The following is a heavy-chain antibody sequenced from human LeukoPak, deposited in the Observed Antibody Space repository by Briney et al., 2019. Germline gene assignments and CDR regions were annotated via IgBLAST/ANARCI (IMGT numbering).Heavy chain of an antibody. CDR3: ARKNDSNAFDI. V-gene: IGHV3-13*01. J-gene: IGHJ3*02. CDR2: IGTAGDT. CDR1: GFTFSSYD. D-gene: IGHD2-15*01. Sequence: GSLRLSCAASGFTFSSYDMHWVRQATGKGLEWVSAIGTAGDTYYPGSVKGRFTISRENAKNSLYLQMNSLRAGDTAVYYCARKNDSNAFDIWGQGTMVTVSS.